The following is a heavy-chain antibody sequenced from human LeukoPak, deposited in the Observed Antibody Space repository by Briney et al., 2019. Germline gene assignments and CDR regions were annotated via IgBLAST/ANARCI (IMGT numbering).Heavy chain of an antibody. CDR2: INSDGGYK. V-gene: IGHV3-64*01. D-gene: IGHD6-19*01. CDR1: GFTFSRFP. CDR3: ARGGRTVASNWFDP. Sequence: GGSLRLSCAASGFTFSRFPMQWVRQAPGKGLEYVSTINSDGGYKYYANSVKGRFTISRDNSKNMLFLQMGSLRAEDMGVYYCARGGRTVASNWFDPWGQGTLVTVSS. J-gene: IGHJ5*02.